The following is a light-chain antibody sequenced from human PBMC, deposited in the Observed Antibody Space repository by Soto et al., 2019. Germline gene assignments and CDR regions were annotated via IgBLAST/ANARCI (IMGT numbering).Light chain of an antibody. V-gene: IGLV2-14*01. CDR1: SRDVGGYNY. J-gene: IGLJ3*02. CDR2: EVS. Sequence: QSALTQPASVSGSPGQSITISCAGTSRDVGGYNYVSWYQQHPGKAPKLMIYEVSNRPSGVSNRFSGSKSGNTASLTISGLQAEDEADYYCSSYTRTNTRVFGGGTKVTVL. CDR3: SSYTRTNTRV.